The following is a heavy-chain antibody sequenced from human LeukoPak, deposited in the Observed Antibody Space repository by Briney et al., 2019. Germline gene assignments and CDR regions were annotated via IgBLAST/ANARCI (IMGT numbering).Heavy chain of an antibody. CDR1: GKSFGAYY. CDR2: INHSGST. CDR3: ARGLGGRDDY. Sequence: SETLSLTCAVYGKSFGAYYWSWIRQPPGKGLEWIGEINHSGSTNYNPSLKSRVTLSVDTSKNQFSLNLTSVTAADTAVHYCARGLGGRDDYWGQGTLVTVSS. J-gene: IGHJ4*02. V-gene: IGHV4-34*01. D-gene: IGHD1-26*01.